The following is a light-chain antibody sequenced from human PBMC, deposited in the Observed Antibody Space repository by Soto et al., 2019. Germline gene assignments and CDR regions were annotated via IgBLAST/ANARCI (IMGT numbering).Light chain of an antibody. V-gene: IGKV2-28*01. CDR2: LGS. J-gene: IGKJ3*01. Sequence: DIVMTQSPLSLPVTPGEPASISCRSSQSLRHSNGYNSLDWYLQKPAQSPQLLIYLGSNRASGVTDRFSGSGSGRDFTLRSSSVEAEDVGLYCCMQALQMPFMFGPGTKVDIK. CDR3: MQALQMPFM. CDR1: QSLRHSNGYNS.